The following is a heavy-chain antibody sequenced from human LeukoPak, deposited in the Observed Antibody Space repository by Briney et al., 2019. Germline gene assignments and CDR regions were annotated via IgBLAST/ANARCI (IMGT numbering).Heavy chain of an antibody. CDR2: INPGDSDT. J-gene: IGHJ4*02. CDR1: GYSYTTYW. CDR3: ARLPYYDILTGYSYFVY. D-gene: IGHD3-9*01. V-gene: IGHV5-51*07. Sequence: GESLKISCKDSGYSYTTYWIGWVHQMPGKGLEWIGIINPGDSDTKYSPSLHGQVTMSADKSISTAYLQWSSLKASDTAMYYCARLPYYDILTGYSYFVYWGQGTLVTVSS.